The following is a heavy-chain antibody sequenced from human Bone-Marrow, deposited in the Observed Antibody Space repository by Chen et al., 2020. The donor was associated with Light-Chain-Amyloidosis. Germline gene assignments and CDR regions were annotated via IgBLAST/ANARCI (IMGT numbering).Heavy chain of an antibody. V-gene: IGHV5-51*01. CDR3: ARRRDGYNVDY. Sequence: EVQLEQSGPEVKKPGESLKISCKGSGYPFPNYWIGWVRQMAGKGLEWMGVIYPDGSDARYSPSFEGQVNISADKSITTAYLQWRSLKASDTAMYYCARRRDGYNVDYWGQGTLVTVSS. D-gene: IGHD5-12*01. CDR1: GYPFPNYW. J-gene: IGHJ4*02. CDR2: IYPDGSDA.